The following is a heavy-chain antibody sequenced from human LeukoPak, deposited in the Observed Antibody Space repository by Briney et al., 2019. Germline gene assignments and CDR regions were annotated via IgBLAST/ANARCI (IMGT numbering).Heavy chain of an antibody. CDR1: GFTFTSYA. J-gene: IGHJ3*02. Sequence: GGSLRLSCAASGFTFTSYALSWVRQAPGKGLEWVSGISGSGGTTSYADAVKGRFTISRDNSKNTVYLQMNSLRGEDTAVYYCAKGSSSWYGDAFDIWGQGTMVTVSS. CDR2: ISGSGGTT. CDR3: AKGSSSWYGDAFDI. V-gene: IGHV3-23*01. D-gene: IGHD6-13*01.